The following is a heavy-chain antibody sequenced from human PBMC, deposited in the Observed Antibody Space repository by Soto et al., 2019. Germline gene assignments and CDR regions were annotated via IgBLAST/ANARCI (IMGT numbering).Heavy chain of an antibody. CDR2: IYYSGST. J-gene: IGHJ4*02. V-gene: IGHV4-59*01. CDR3: ARVGYYDFWSGHTGLFDY. Sequence: ASETLSLTCTVSGGSISSYYWSCIRQPPGKGLEWIGYIYYSGSTNYNPSLKSRVTISVDTSKNQFSLKLSSVTAADTAVYYCARVGYYDFWSGHTGLFDYWGQGTLVTVSS. D-gene: IGHD3-3*01. CDR1: GGSISSYY.